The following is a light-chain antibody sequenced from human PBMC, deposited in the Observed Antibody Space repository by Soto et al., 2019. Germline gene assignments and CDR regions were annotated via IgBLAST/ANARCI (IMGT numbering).Light chain of an antibody. J-gene: IGKJ1*01. V-gene: IGKV1-5*01. Sequence: DIRVTQSPSTLSANEGDIFTLTFSASQIISGWLAWYQHKPGQAPKLLIYDASNLQSGVPSRFSGSGSGTEFTLTISNLQPDDFATYYCKQYENYWTFGQGTKVDIK. CDR3: KQYENYWT. CDR2: DAS. CDR1: QIISGW.